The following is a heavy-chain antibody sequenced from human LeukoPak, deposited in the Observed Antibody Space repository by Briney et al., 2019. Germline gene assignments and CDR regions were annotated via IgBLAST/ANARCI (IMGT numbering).Heavy chain of an antibody. Sequence: GGSLRLSCAASGFTFSSYAMSWVRQAPGKGLEWVSAISGSGGSTYYADSVKGRFTISRDNSKNTLYLQLNSLRAEDTAVYYCAKVGTRLGEVDYWGQGTLVTVSS. D-gene: IGHD3-10*01. CDR3: AKVGTRLGEVDY. CDR2: ISGSGGST. CDR1: GFTFSSYA. J-gene: IGHJ4*02. V-gene: IGHV3-23*01.